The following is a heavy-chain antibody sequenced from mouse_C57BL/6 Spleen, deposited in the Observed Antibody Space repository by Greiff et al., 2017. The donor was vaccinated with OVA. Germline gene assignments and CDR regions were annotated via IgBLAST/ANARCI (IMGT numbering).Heavy chain of an antibody. CDR1: GFTFSSYA. D-gene: IGHD2-1*01. J-gene: IGHJ4*01. CDR3: TRNLYPYAMDY. CDR2: ISSGGDYI. V-gene: IGHV5-9-1*02. Sequence: EVQGVESGEGLVKPGGSLKLSCAASGFTFSSYAMSWVRQTPEQRLEWVAYISSGGDYIYYADTVKGRFTISRDNARNTLYLQMSSLKSDDTAMYYCTRNLYPYAMDYWGQGTSVTVSS.